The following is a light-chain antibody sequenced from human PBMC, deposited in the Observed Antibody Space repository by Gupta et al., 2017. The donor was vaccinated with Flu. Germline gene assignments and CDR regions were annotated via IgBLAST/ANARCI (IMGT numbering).Light chain of an antibody. CDR2: DAD. V-gene: IGKV1-33*01. Sequence: DIQMTQSPSSLSASVGERVTITCQASQDIRNYLHWYQHKPGKAPKLLIYDADILETGVPPRISGSGSGTEFTFTITSLQPEDIATYYCQQYSDLLPVTFGGGTKVEIK. J-gene: IGKJ4*01. CDR1: QDIRNY. CDR3: QQYSDLLPVT.